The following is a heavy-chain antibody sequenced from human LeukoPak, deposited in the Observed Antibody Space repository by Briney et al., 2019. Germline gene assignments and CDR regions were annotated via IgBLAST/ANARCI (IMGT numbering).Heavy chain of an antibody. V-gene: IGHV4-59*08. CDR3: ARQGYSAYEILDY. D-gene: IGHD5-12*01. CDR1: GVSISSYY. CDR2: IYYSGST. J-gene: IGHJ4*02. Sequence: PSETLSLTCTVSGVSISSYYWSWIRQPPGKGLEWIGYIYYSGSTNYNPSLRSRVTISVDASKNQFSLKLSSVTAADTAVYYCARQGYSAYEILDYWGQGTLVTVSS.